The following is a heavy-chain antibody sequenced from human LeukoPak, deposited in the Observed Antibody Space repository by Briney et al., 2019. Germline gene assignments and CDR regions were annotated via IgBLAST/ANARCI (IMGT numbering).Heavy chain of an antibody. J-gene: IGHJ3*02. V-gene: IGHV4-59*01. CDR1: GGSISSYY. CDR2: IYYSGST. D-gene: IGHD1-1*01. CDR3: ARREREDAFDI. Sequence: SETLSLTCTVSGGSISSYYWSWIRQPPGKGLEWIGYIYYSGSTNYNPSLKSRVTISVDTSKNQLSLKLSSVTAADTAVYYCARREREDAFDIWGQGTMVTVSS.